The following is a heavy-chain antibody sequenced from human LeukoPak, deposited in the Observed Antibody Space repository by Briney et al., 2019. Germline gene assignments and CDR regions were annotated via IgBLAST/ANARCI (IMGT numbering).Heavy chain of an antibody. CDR3: ARTVGYLGNFDY. J-gene: IGHJ4*02. Sequence: AASVTVSCKASGYTFTSYYMHWVRQAPGQGLVWMGIIKPSGGSTSYAQKFQGRVTMTRDTSTSTVYMELSSLRSETTAVYYWARTVGYLGNFDYRGQGTLVTVSS. V-gene: IGHV1-46*03. CDR1: GYTFTSYY. CDR2: IKPSGGST. D-gene: IGHD3-22*01.